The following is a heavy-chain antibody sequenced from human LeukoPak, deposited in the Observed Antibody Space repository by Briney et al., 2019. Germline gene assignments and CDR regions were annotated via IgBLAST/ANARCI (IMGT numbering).Heavy chain of an antibody. CDR3: AREEGAPIAAANI. CDR1: RYIFSSYS. CDR2: ISAYNGDT. Sequence: ASVKVSCKASRYIFSSYSISWVRQAPGQGLEWMGWISAYNGDTNYVQKLQGRVTMTTDTSTSTAYMELKSLRSDDTAVYYCAREEGAPIAAANIWGLGTKVTVSS. D-gene: IGHD6-13*01. J-gene: IGHJ3*02. V-gene: IGHV1-18*01.